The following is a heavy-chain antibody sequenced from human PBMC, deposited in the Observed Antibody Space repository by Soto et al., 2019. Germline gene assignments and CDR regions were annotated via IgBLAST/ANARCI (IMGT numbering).Heavy chain of an antibody. CDR1: GGSISSGDYY. CDR3: ARANGGNYFDY. Sequence: QVQLQESGPGLVKPSQTLSLTCTVSGGSISSGDYYWSWIRQPPGKGLEWIGYIYYSGSTSYNPSLKSRAIISLAPATNQFSLKLSSVTAADTAVYYCARANGGNYFDYWGQGTLV. V-gene: IGHV4-30-4*01. CDR2: IYYSGST. J-gene: IGHJ4*02. D-gene: IGHD2-8*01.